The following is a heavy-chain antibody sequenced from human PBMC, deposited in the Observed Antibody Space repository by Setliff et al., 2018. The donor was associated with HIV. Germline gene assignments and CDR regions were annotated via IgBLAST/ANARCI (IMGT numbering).Heavy chain of an antibody. CDR1: GGSISSYY. J-gene: IGHJ6*02. V-gene: IGHV4-59*12. CDR2: IHSSGST. Sequence: PSETLSLTCTVSGGSISSYYWSWIRQPPGKGLEWIGNIHSSGSTNYNPSLKSRVTISVDTSKNQFSLKLSSVTAADTAVYYCARDSELGLNYHYGMDVWGQGTTVTVSS. D-gene: IGHD1-26*01. CDR3: ARDSELGLNYHYGMDV.